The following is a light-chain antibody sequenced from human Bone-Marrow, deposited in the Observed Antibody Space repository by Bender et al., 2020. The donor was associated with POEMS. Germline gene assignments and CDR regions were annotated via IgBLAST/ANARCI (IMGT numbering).Light chain of an antibody. V-gene: IGLV2-14*03. CDR2: DVS. J-gene: IGLJ3*02. CDR1: SSDVGAYDY. CDR3: AAWDAGLSGGV. Sequence: QSALTQPASVSGSPGQSITISCTGTSSDVGAYDYVSWYQQFPGRAPKLLIYDVSHRPSGAPARFYAFKSGTSASLAISGLQSEDGADYCCAAWDAGLSGGVFGGGTKLTVL.